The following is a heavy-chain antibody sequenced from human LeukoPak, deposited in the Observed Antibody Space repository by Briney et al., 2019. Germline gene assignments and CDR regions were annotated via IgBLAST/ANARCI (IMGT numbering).Heavy chain of an antibody. Sequence: GGSLRLSCAASGFTFSKFWMSWVRQAPGKGLEWVANIKEDGSTKHYVDSVKGRFTISRDNARNSLSLQMNYLRVEDTAVYYCATSDDSAATYWGQGTLVTVSS. V-gene: IGHV3-7*01. J-gene: IGHJ4*02. CDR2: IKEDGSTK. CDR3: ATSDDSAATY. D-gene: IGHD6-25*01. CDR1: GFTFSKFW.